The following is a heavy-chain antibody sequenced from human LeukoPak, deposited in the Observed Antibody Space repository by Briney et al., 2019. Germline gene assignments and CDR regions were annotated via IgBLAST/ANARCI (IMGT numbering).Heavy chain of an antibody. V-gene: IGHV4-59*01. CDR2: VNYDGST. D-gene: IGHD6-6*01. CDR3: ARVDPDSSSTLEVFDY. Sequence: SETLSLTCTVSGGSFRDYHWSWIRQPPGKGLEYIGHVNYDGSTSYNPSLKSRVTISVDTSKNQFSLKLSSVTAADTAVYYCARVDPDSSSTLEVFDYWGQGTLVTVSS. J-gene: IGHJ4*02. CDR1: GGSFRDYH.